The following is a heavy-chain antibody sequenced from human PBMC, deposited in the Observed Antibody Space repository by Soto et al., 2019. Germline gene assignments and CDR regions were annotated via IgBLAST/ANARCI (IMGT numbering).Heavy chain of an antibody. CDR1: GFTFSSYS. Sequence: GGSLRLSCAASGFTFSSYSMNWVRQAPGKGLEWVSSISSSSSYIYYADSVKGRFTISRDNAKNSLYLQMNSLRAEDTAVYYCARDLRSSSWAGDWGQGTLVTVSS. D-gene: IGHD6-13*01. J-gene: IGHJ4*02. CDR2: ISSSSSYI. V-gene: IGHV3-21*01. CDR3: ARDLRSSSWAGD.